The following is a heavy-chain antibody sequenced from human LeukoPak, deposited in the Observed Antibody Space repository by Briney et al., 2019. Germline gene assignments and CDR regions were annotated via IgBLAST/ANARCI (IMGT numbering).Heavy chain of an antibody. CDR1: GFTFSSYA. V-gene: IGHV3-30-3*01. CDR2: ISYDGSNK. J-gene: IGHJ2*01. Sequence: GRSLRLSCAASGFTFSSYAMHWVRQAPGKGLEWVAVISYDGSNKYYADSVKGRFTISRDNSKNTLYLQMNSLRAEDTAMYYCARTRYSVPLWYFDLWGRGTLVTVSS. D-gene: IGHD1-14*01. CDR3: ARTRYSVPLWYFDL.